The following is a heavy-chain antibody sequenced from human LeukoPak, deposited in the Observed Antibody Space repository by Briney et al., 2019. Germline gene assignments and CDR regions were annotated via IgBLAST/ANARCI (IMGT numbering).Heavy chain of an antibody. D-gene: IGHD2-2*01. Sequence: GGSLRLSFAASGFTVSSNYMSWVRQAPGKGLEWVSVIYSGGSTYYADSVKGRFTISRDNSKNTLYLQMNSLRAEDTAVYYCARTIVVVPAAIGGGWFDPWGQGTLVTVFS. CDR3: ARTIVVVPAAIGGGWFDP. V-gene: IGHV3-53*01. J-gene: IGHJ5*02. CDR2: IYSGGST. CDR1: GFTVSSNY.